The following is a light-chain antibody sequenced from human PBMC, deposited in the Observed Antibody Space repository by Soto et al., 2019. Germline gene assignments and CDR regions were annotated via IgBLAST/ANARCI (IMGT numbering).Light chain of an antibody. CDR2: GAS. Sequence: EIPLTQSPCILSLSPGERVALSCRASQSGRTSNLAWYQHRPGQAPRLLIYGASSRATGIPDRFSGSGSGTDFTLTISRLEPEDFAVYYCQQYDSAPLTFGQGTKVDIK. J-gene: IGKJ1*01. CDR3: QQYDSAPLT. V-gene: IGKV3-20*01. CDR1: QSGRTSN.